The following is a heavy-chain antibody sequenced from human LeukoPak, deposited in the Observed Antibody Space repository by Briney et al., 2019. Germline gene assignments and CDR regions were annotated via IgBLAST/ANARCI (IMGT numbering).Heavy chain of an antibody. CDR1: EFTFSTYG. V-gene: IGHV3-30*18. CDR3: AKDRYSGLNTIDY. Sequence: PGGSLRLSCVASEFTFSTYGMHWVRQAPGKGLEWVAVISYDGSYKFYADSVKGRFTISRDNSKSTLYLQMNSLRAEDTAVYYCAKDRYSGLNTIDYWGQGTLVTVSS. CDR2: ISYDGSYK. J-gene: IGHJ4*02. D-gene: IGHD6-13*01.